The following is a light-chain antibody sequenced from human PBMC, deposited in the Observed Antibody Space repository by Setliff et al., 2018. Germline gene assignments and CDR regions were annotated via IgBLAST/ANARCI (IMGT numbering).Light chain of an antibody. CDR1: ASDVGAYNF. CDR3: CSHTRSSTWV. J-gene: IGLJ3*02. Sequence: QSVLTQPASVSGSPGQSITISCTGTASDVGAYNFVSWYQQHPGKAPNLMIYDVDNRPSGVSNRFSGSKSGNTASLTISGLQAEDEADYYCCSHTRSSTWVFGGGTKGTVL. V-gene: IGLV2-14*01. CDR2: DVD.